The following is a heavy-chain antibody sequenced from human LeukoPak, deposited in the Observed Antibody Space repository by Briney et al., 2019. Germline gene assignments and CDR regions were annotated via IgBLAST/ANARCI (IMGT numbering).Heavy chain of an antibody. CDR2: IKEDGSEK. D-gene: IGHD3-3*01. V-gene: IGHV3-7*01. Sequence: GRSLRLSCAASGFTFSNYWMTWVRQAPGKGLEWVANIKEDGSEKYYVDSVKGRFTISRDNAKTSLYLQMNSLRAEDSALYYCARDESGPAYWGQGTLVTVSS. CDR1: GFTFSNYW. CDR3: ARDESGPAY. J-gene: IGHJ4*02.